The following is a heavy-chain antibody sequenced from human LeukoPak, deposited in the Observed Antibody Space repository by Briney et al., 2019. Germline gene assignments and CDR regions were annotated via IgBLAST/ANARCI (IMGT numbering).Heavy chain of an antibody. CDR3: ARDPKVRGQYYYMDV. J-gene: IGHJ6*03. V-gene: IGHV1-8*03. D-gene: IGHD3-10*01. CDR1: GYTFTSYD. CDR2: MNPNSGNT. Sequence: WASVKVSCKASGYTFTSYDINWVRQATGQGLEWMGWMNPNSGNTGYAQKFQGRVTITRNTSISTAYMELSSLRSEDTAVYYCARDPKVRGQYYYMDVWGKGTTVTVSS.